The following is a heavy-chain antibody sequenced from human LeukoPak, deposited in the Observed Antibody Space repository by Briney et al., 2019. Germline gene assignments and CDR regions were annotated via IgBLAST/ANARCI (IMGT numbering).Heavy chain of an antibody. Sequence: NPGGSLRLSCAASGFTFSSYSMNWVRQAPGKGLEWVSSISSSSSYIYYAGSVKGRFTISRDNAKNSLYLQMNSLRAEDTAVYYCARDTRGGGTMVRGTRIDYWGQGTLVTVSS. CDR2: ISSSSSYI. J-gene: IGHJ4*02. CDR3: ARDTRGGGTMVRGTRIDY. D-gene: IGHD3-10*01. CDR1: GFTFSSYS. V-gene: IGHV3-21*01.